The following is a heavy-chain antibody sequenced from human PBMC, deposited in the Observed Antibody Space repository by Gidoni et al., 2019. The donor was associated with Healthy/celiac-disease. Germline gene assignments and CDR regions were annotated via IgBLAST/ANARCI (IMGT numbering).Heavy chain of an antibody. J-gene: IGHJ4*02. D-gene: IGHD4-17*01. CDR2: ISYDGSNK. V-gene: IGHV3-30*03. Sequence: CAASGFTFSSYGMHWVRQAPGKGLEWVAVISYDGSNKYYADSVKGRFTISRDNSKNTLYLQMNSLRAEDTAVYYCARDRHYGGNSYLDYWGQGTLVTVSS. CDR1: GFTFSSYG. CDR3: ARDRHYGGNSYLDY.